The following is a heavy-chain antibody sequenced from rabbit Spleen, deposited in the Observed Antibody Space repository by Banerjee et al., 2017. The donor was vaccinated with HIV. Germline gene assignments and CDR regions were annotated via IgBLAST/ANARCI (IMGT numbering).Heavy chain of an antibody. D-gene: IGHD2-1*01. CDR1: VASFSGKDV. CDR3: ARGGGMSGDGFNV. V-gene: IGHV1S45*01. CDR2: INIGTGKS. J-gene: IGHJ3*01. Sequence: QLEESGGGVDKPEGLLPLTCKASVASFSGKDVLCWVRPAPGKGLEWIECINIGTGKSVCASWAKGRFIMSRTSSSTVTLQMTSLTAADTATYFCARGGGMSGDGFNVRGQGTLGTVS.